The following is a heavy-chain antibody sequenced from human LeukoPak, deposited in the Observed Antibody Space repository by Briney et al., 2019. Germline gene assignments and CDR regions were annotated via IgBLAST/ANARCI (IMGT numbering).Heavy chain of an antibody. V-gene: IGHV3-53*01. CDR3: ARGRGHSSGVGYFDL. Sequence: GGSLRLSCAASGFIFSSNYMSWVRQAPGKGLEWVSVIYSGGSTYYADSVKGRFTISRDNSKNTLYLQMNSLRAEDTAVYYCARGRGHSSGVGYFDLWGRGTLVTVSS. CDR1: GFIFSSNY. CDR2: IYSGGST. D-gene: IGHD6-19*01. J-gene: IGHJ2*01.